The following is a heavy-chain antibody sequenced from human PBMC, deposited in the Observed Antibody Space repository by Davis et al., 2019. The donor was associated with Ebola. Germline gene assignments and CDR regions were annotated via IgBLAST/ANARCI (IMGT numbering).Heavy chain of an antibody. CDR2: IYPGDSDT. CDR1: GYSFTSYW. J-gene: IGHJ6*02. V-gene: IGHV5-51*01. D-gene: IGHD1-14*01. CDR3: ARFRSRNYYYYGMDV. Sequence: PGGSLRLSCKGSGYSFTSYWISWVRQMPGKGLEWMGIIYPGDSDTRYSPSFQGQVTISADKSISTAYLQWSSLKASDTAMYYCARFRSRNYYYYGMDVWGQGTTVTVSS.